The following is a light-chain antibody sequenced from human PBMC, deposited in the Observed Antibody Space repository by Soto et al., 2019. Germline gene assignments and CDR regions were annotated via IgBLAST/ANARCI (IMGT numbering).Light chain of an antibody. Sequence: DIQMTQSPSSVSASVGDRVTITCRASQDISTWLAWYQQKPGKAPKFLIYAASSMQRGVPSRFSGSASGTDFTLTISSLQPEDFATYYCQQTNRFPRTFGQGTKVEMK. J-gene: IGKJ1*01. CDR3: QQTNRFPRT. CDR2: AAS. V-gene: IGKV1-12*01. CDR1: QDISTW.